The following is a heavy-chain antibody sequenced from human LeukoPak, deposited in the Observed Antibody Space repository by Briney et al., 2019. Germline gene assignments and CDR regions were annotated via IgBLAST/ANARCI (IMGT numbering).Heavy chain of an antibody. Sequence: PSETLSLTCAVYGGSFSGYYWSWIRQPPGKGLEWIGEINHSGSTNYNPSLKSRVTISVDTSKNPFSLKLSSVTAADTAVYYCARSYYYGSGSYSGLNYWGQGTLVTVSS. CDR2: INHSGST. D-gene: IGHD3-10*01. CDR3: ARSYYYGSGSYSGLNY. V-gene: IGHV4-34*01. CDR1: GGSFSGYY. J-gene: IGHJ4*02.